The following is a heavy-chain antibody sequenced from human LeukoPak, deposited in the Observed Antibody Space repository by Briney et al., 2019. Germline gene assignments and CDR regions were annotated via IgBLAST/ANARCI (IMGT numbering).Heavy chain of an antibody. V-gene: IGHV1-18*01. J-gene: IGHJ4*02. CDR3: AAVGATIGSFDY. CDR2: ISAYNGNT. Sequence: ASVKVSCKASGYTFTSYGISWVRQAPGQGREWMGWISAYNGNTNYAQKLQGRVTMTTDTSTSTAYMELRSLRSEDTAVYYCAAVGATIGSFDYWGQGTLVTVSS. CDR1: GYTFTSYG. D-gene: IGHD5-12*01.